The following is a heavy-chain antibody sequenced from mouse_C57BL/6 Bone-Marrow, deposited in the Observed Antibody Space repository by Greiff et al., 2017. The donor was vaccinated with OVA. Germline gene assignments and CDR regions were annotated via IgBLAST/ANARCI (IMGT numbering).Heavy chain of an antibody. Sequence: QVQLQQSGAELVKPGASVKLSCKASGYTFTSYWMHWVKQRPGQGLEWIGMIHPNSGSTNYNEKFKSKATLTVDKSSSTAYMQLSSLTSEDSAVYYCARPLYYDYAWFAYWGQGTLVTVSA. CDR1: GYTFTSYW. J-gene: IGHJ3*01. CDR2: IHPNSGST. V-gene: IGHV1-64*01. D-gene: IGHD2-4*01. CDR3: ARPLYYDYAWFAY.